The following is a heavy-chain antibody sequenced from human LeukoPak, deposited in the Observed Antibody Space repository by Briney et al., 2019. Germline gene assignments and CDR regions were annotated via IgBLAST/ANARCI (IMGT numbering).Heavy chain of an antibody. Sequence: VASVKVSCKASGYTFTGYYMHWVRQAPGQRLEWMGWINPNSGGTNYAQKFQGRVTMTRDTSISTAYMELSRLRSDDTAVYYCARVSVVPAGFDPWGQGTLVTVSS. CDR1: GYTFTGYY. CDR2: INPNSGGT. J-gene: IGHJ5*02. CDR3: ARVSVVPAGFDP. V-gene: IGHV1-2*02. D-gene: IGHD2-2*01.